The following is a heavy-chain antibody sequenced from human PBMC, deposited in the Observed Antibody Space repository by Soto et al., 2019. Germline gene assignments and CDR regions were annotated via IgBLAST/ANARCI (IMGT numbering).Heavy chain of an antibody. V-gene: IGHV1-3*01. D-gene: IGHD6-13*01. CDR3: ARDNVPEGSSWPDY. Sequence: DSVKVSCKASGYTFTSYAMHWLRQAPGQRLEWMGWINAGNGNTKYSQKFQGRVTITRDTSASTAYMELSSLRSEDTAVYYCARDNVPEGSSWPDYWGQGTLVTVSS. CDR2: INAGNGNT. CDR1: GYTFTSYA. J-gene: IGHJ4*02.